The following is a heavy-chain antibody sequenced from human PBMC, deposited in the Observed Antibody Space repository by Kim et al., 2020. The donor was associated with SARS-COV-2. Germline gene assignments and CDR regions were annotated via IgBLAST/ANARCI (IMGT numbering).Heavy chain of an antibody. Sequence: VNSVKGRFTISRDNAKNSLYLQMNSLRAEDTAVYYCARRCGSSRGDAFDIWGQGTMVTVSS. V-gene: IGHV3-7*03. CDR3: ARRCGSSRGDAFDI. J-gene: IGHJ3*02. D-gene: IGHD1-26*01.